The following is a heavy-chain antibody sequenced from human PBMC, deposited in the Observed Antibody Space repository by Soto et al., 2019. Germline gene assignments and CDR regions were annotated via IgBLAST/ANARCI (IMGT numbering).Heavy chain of an antibody. V-gene: IGHV3-9*01. CDR1: GLNCDGDP. CDR3: TTDRDLYSGAYPS. Sequence: GGSLRCSCLASGLNCDGDPMHWVLQSPGKGLEWVSGIKWNSPTIGYVDSVKGRFTISRDNAKNSLYLQTTSLRADEPALYYCTTDRDLYSGAYPSWGQGTLVTVSS. CDR2: IKWNSPTI. D-gene: IGHD7-27*01. J-gene: IGHJ5*02.